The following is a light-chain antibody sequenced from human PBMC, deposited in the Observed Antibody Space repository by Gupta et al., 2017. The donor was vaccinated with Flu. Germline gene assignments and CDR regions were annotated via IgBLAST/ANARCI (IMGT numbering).Light chain of an antibody. CDR1: ESISSY. CDR3: QQRSNWPPLT. Sequence: EVVLTQSPVTLSLSPGERATVSCRASESISSYLAWYQQKPGQAPRLLIYDASNRATGIPARFSGSGSGTDFTLTISSLHPEDFAVYYCQQRSNWPPLTFGGGTKVEI. CDR2: DAS. V-gene: IGKV3-11*01. J-gene: IGKJ4*01.